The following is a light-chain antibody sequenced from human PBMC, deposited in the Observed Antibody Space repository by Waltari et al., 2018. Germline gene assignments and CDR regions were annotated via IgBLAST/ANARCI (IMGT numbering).Light chain of an antibody. J-gene: IGLJ3*02. V-gene: IGLV7-43*01. CDR2: STT. CDR3: LLYDGSDQV. Sequence: QTVVTQEPSLTVSPGGAVTLTCASSAGAVTSGDYPNWIQQKPGQVPRSLIHSTTNRHSWTPARVAGSLRGGKAALTLSGVQAEDEAEYYCLLYDGSDQVFGGGTKLTVL. CDR1: AGAVTSGDY.